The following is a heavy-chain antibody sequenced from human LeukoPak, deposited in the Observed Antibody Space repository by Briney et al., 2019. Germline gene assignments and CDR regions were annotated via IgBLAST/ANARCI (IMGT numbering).Heavy chain of an antibody. CDR3: ARPAYTAAYDL. CDR1: GFIFSTYW. D-gene: IGHD3-16*01. CDR2: MKGDGSEI. Sequence: GGSLRLSCAASGFIFSTYWMMWTRQAPGKGLEWVANMKGDGSEIHYVDSVKGRFTISRDNARNSLFLQMNGLRPEDTAVYYCARPAYTAAYDLWGQGTMVTVSS. J-gene: IGHJ3*01. V-gene: IGHV3-7*01.